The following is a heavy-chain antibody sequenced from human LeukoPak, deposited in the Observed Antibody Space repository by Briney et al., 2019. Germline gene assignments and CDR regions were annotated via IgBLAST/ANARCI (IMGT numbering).Heavy chain of an antibody. CDR2: ISPSGDAA. CDR3: ARGLFYGSGQYYFDY. J-gene: IGHJ4*02. CDR1: GFTFSSSF. D-gene: IGHD3-10*01. Sequence: GGSLRLSCAASGFTFSSSFMHWVRQAPGKGLEYVSAISPSGDAAFYTNSFKGRFTISRDNSKNTLFLQMDSLTAEDTAVYYCARGLFYGSGQYYFDYWGQGTLVTVSS. V-gene: IGHV3-64*01.